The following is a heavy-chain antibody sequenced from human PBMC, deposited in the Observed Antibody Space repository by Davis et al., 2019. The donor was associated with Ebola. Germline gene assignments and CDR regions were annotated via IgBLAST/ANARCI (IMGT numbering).Heavy chain of an antibody. CDR3: ARGARGYCSGGSCYRDAFDI. D-gene: IGHD2-15*01. Sequence: PSKTLSLTFAVPGGSISSGGYSWSWIRQPPGNGLEWIGYIYHSGSTYYNPSLKSRVTISVDRSKNQFSLKLSSVTAADTAVYYCARGARGYCSGGSCYRDAFDIWGQGTMVTVSS. CDR2: IYHSGST. V-gene: IGHV4-30-2*01. CDR1: GGSISSGGYS. J-gene: IGHJ3*02.